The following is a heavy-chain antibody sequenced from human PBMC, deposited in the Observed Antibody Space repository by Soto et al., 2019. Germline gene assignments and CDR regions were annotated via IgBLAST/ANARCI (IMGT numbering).Heavy chain of an antibody. J-gene: IGHJ4*02. CDR1: GFTFDDYA. V-gene: IGHV3-9*01. Sequence: GGSLRLSCAASGFTFDDYAMHWVRQAPGKGLEWVSGISWNSGSIGYADSVKGRFTISRDNAKNSLYLQMNSLRAEDTALYYCAKVPKYNWNDGGFDYWGQGTLVTVSS. CDR3: AKVPKYNWNDGGFDY. D-gene: IGHD1-20*01. CDR2: ISWNSGSI.